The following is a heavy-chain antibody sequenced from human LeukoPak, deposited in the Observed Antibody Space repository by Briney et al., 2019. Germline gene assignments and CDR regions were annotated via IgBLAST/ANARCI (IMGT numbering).Heavy chain of an antibody. Sequence: GGSLRLSCAASGFTFRNYAMSWVRQAPGKGLEWVSAISGSGDSTYYADSVKGRFTISRDNSKNTLYLQMNSLRAEDTAVYYCAKRDSSGYYYFDYWGQGTLVTVSS. V-gene: IGHV3-23*01. CDR1: GFTFRNYA. J-gene: IGHJ4*02. CDR2: ISGSGDST. D-gene: IGHD3-22*01. CDR3: AKRDSSGYYYFDY.